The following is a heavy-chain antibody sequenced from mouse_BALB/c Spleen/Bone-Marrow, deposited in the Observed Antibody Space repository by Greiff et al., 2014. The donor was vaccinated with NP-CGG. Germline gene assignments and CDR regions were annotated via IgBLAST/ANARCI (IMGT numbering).Heavy chain of an antibody. Sequence: VMLVESGPGLVAPSQSLSITCTVSGFSLSRYSVHWVRQPPGKGLEWLGMIWGGGSTDYNSALKSRLSISKDNSKSRVFLKMNSLQTDDTAMYYCARLYGNYGGYFDYWGQGTTPTVSS. V-gene: IGHV2-6-4*01. CDR3: ARLYGNYGGYFDY. CDR2: IWGGGST. J-gene: IGHJ2*01. D-gene: IGHD2-10*02. CDR1: GFSLSRYS.